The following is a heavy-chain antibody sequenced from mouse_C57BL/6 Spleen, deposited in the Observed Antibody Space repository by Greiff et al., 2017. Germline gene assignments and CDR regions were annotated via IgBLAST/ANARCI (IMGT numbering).Heavy chain of an antibody. Sequence: DVQLVESGGGLVKPGGSLKLSCAASGFTFSDYGMHWVRQAPEKGLEWVAYISSGSSTIYYADTVKGRFTISRDNAKNTLFLQMTSLRSEDTAMYYCARGGNYGAMDYWGQGTSVTVSS. CDR3: ARGGNYGAMDY. V-gene: IGHV5-17*01. J-gene: IGHJ4*01. D-gene: IGHD2-1*01. CDR2: ISSGSSTI. CDR1: GFTFSDYG.